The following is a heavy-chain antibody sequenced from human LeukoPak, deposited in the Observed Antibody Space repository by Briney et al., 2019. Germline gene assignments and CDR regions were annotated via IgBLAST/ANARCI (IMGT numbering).Heavy chain of an antibody. D-gene: IGHD1-1*01. V-gene: IGHV3-9*01. CDR2: ISWNSGSI. CDR1: GFTFDDYA. Sequence: GGSLRLSCAASGFTFDDYAMHWVRQAPGKGLEWVSGISWNSGSIGYADSVKGRLTISRDNAKNSLYLQMNSLRAEDTALYYCAKDRYNWNVGNYFDYWGQGTLVTVSS. J-gene: IGHJ4*02. CDR3: AKDRYNWNVGNYFDY.